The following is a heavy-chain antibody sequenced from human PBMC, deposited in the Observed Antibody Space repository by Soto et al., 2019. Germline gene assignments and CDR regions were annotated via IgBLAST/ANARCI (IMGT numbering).Heavy chain of an antibody. Sequence: GGSLRLSYAASGFTFSRYWLHWVLQAPGKGLVWVSRINNDGSSTSYADFVKGRLTISRDNAKDTLYLQVNSLRPEDTAVYYCASGGVAGSGTFYNDYWGRGTLVTVSS. CDR1: GFTFSRYW. D-gene: IGHD3-10*01. CDR3: ASGGVAGSGTFYNDY. CDR2: INNDGSST. J-gene: IGHJ4*02. V-gene: IGHV3-74*01.